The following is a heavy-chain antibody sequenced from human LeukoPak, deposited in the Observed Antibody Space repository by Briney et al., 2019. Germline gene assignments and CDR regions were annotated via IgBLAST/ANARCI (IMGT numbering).Heavy chain of an antibody. D-gene: IGHD3-22*01. J-gene: IGHJ4*02. CDR3: ARSRDYYDSSGYVAAFDY. V-gene: IGHV4-59*01. CDR1: GGSISSYY. Sequence: SETLSLTCTVSGGSISSYYWSWIRQPPGKGLEWIGYIYYSGSTNYNPSLKSRVTISVDTSKNQFSLKLSSVTAADTAVYYCARSRDYYDSSGYVAAFDYWGQGTLVTVSS. CDR2: IYYSGST.